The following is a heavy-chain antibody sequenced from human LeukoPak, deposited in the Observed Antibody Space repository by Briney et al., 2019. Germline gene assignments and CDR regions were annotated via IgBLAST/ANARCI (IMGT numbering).Heavy chain of an antibody. CDR2: IFASGST. CDR3: VRGWAPRGEKSSFAS. Sequence: SETLSLTCAVSGASINSDYWTWVRQVAGKGLEWIGRIFASGSTNYNPYLRSRITMSVDTSKNQFSLDLSSVTAADTGVYYCVRGWAPRGEKSSFASWGQGTLVTVSS. D-gene: IGHD3-10*01. V-gene: IGHV4-4*07. J-gene: IGHJ4*02. CDR1: GASINSDY.